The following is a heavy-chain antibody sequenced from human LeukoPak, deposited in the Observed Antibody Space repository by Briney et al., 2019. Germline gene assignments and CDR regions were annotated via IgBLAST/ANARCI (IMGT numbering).Heavy chain of an antibody. V-gene: IGHV4-34*01. Sequence: SETLSLTCAVYGGSFSGYYWSWIRQPPRKGLEWIGEINHSGSTNYNPSLKSRVTISVDTSKSQFSLKLSSVTAADTAVYYCASSGDYPFDYWGQGTLVTVSS. CDR1: GGSFSGYY. J-gene: IGHJ4*02. D-gene: IGHD4-17*01. CDR3: ASSGDYPFDY. CDR2: INHSGST.